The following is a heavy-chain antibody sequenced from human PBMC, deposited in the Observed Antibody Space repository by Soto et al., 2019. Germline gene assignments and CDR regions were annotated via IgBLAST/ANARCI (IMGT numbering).Heavy chain of an antibody. D-gene: IGHD2-2*03. V-gene: IGHV4-39*01. Sequence: QLQESGPGLVKPSETLSLTCTVSGGSISSSSYYWGWIRQPPGKGLEWIGSIYYSGSTYYNPSLKSRVTISVDTSKNQFSLKLSSVTAADTAVYYCARPAGYCSSTSCYAGHFDYWGQGTLVTVSS. J-gene: IGHJ4*02. CDR3: ARPAGYCSSTSCYAGHFDY. CDR2: IYYSGST. CDR1: GGSISSSSYY.